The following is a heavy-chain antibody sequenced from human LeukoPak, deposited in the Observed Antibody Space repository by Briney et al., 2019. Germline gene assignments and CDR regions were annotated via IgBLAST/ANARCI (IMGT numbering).Heavy chain of an antibody. CDR1: GYTFTSYG. CDR2: ISAYNGNT. D-gene: IGHD2-21*01. V-gene: IGHV1-18*01. CDR3: ARFRGPPWIASSFDRPDYYFDY. J-gene: IGHJ4*02. Sequence: ASVKVSCTASGYTFTSYGISWVRQAPGQGLEWMGWISAYNGNTNYAQKLQGRVTMTTDTSTSTAYMELRSLRSDDTAVYYCARFRGPPWIASSFDRPDYYFDYWGQGTLVTVSS.